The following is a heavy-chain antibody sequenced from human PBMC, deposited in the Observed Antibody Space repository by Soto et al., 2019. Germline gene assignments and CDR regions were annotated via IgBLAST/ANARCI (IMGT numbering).Heavy chain of an antibody. Sequence: GGSLKLACAASGFTVSIYAMAWVRKAPGKGLEWVSAISGSGGSTYYADSVKGRFTISRDNSKNTLYLQMNSLRAEDTAVYYCAKDLKPALPVRYYFMEVWGKGTSVTVSS. CDR2: ISGSGGST. V-gene: IGHV3-23*01. D-gene: IGHD2-2*01. J-gene: IGHJ6*03. CDR3: AKDLKPALPVRYYFMEV. CDR1: GFTVSIYA.